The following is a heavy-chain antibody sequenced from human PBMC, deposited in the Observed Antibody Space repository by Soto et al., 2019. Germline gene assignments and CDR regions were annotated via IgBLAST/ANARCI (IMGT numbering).Heavy chain of an antibody. CDR1: GYKFTSSW. CDR2: IFPSDSDT. J-gene: IGHJ5*02. D-gene: IGHD3-22*01. CDR3: ARKDKSGYFNWFDP. V-gene: IGHV5-51*01. Sequence: GESLKISCRTSGYKFTSSWIAWVRQMPGKGLEWMGIIFPSDSDTRYSPSFQGQVTISADRSTSTVFLQWASLKASDTAVYFCARKDKSGYFNWFDPWGQGTLVTLSS.